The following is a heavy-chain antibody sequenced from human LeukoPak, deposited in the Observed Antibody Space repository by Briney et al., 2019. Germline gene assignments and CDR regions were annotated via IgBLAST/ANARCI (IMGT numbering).Heavy chain of an antibody. J-gene: IGHJ4*02. D-gene: IGHD3-3*01. Sequence: TYYADSVKGRFTISRDKSKNAIYLQMDSLRAEDTAVYYCAPDFWGRYYVKVDYWGPGTLVTVA. CDR2: T. CDR3: APDFWGRYYVKVDY. V-gene: IGHV3-23*01.